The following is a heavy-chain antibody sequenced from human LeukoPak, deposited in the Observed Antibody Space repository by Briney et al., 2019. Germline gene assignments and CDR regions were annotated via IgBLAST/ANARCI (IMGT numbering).Heavy chain of an antibody. CDR2: FDPEDGET. CDR1: GYTLTELS. D-gene: IGHD4-17*01. V-gene: IGHV1-24*01. CDR3: ATSPVVSETRNWFDP. Sequence: ASVKVSCKVSGYTLTELSMHWVRQAPGKGLEWMGGFDPEDGETIYAQKFQGRVTMTEDTSTDTAYTELSSLRSEDTAVYYCATSPVVSETRNWFDPWGQGTLVTVSS. J-gene: IGHJ5*02.